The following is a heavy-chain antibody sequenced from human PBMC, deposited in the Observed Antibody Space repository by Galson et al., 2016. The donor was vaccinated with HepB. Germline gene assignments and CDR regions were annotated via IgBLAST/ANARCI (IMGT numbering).Heavy chain of an antibody. V-gene: IGHV3-23*01. CDR3: AKEFVATGGVVGDY. J-gene: IGHJ4*02. Sequence: SLRLSCAASGFTFSTYAMSWVRQAPGKGLEWVSAISNSGSTTYYAGSVKGRFTISRDNSKNTLYLQMNSLRVEDTALYYCAKEFVATGGVVGDYWGQGTLVTVSS. D-gene: IGHD2-8*02. CDR1: GFTFSTYA. CDR2: ISNSGSTT.